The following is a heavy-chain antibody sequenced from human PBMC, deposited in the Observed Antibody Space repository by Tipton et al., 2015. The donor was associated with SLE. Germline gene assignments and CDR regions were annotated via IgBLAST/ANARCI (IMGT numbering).Heavy chain of an antibody. CDR1: GGSFSGYY. CDR3: AREGGSSWYWYFDL. D-gene: IGHD6-13*01. CDR2: IYYSGST. V-gene: IGHV4-59*01. Sequence: TLSLTCAVYGGSFSGYYWSWIRQPPGKGLEWIGYIYYSGSTNYNPSLKSRVTISVDTSKNQFSLKLSSVTAADTAVYYCAREGGSSWYWYFDLWGRGTLVTVSS. J-gene: IGHJ2*01.